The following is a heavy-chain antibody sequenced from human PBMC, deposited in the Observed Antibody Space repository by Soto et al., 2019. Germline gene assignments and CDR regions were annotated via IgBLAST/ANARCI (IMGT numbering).Heavy chain of an antibody. CDR1: GFTFSSYA. CDR2: ISGSGGST. Sequence: GGSLRLSCAASGFTFSSYAMSWVRQAPGKGLEWVSAISGSGGSTYYADSVKGRFTISRDNSKNTLYLQMNSLRAEDTAVYYCARRGRNKRFLEWLSPFDYWGQGTLVTVSS. D-gene: IGHD3-3*01. V-gene: IGHV3-23*01. CDR3: ARRGRNKRFLEWLSPFDY. J-gene: IGHJ4*02.